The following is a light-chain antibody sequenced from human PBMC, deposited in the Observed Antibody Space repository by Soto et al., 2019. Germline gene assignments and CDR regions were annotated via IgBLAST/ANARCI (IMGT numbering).Light chain of an antibody. CDR3: SSYTSSNTYV. Sequence: QSVLTQPASVSGSPGQSITISCTGTSSDVGGYNYVSWYQQHPGKAPKLMIYDVSNRPSGISNPFSGSKSGNTASLTISGLQAEDEADYYCSSYTSSNTYVFGTGTKVTV. J-gene: IGLJ1*01. CDR2: DVS. V-gene: IGLV2-14*01. CDR1: SSDVGGYNY.